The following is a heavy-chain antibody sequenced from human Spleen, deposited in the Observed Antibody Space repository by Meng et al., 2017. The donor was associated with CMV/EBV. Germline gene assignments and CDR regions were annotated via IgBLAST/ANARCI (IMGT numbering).Heavy chain of an antibody. CDR2: INHSGST. J-gene: IGHJ5*02. CDR1: FSGYY. D-gene: IGHD2-2*02. CDR3: ARSPMGYCTGTSRYTGWFDP. V-gene: IGHV4-34*01. Sequence: FSGYYWSWIRQPPGKGLEWIGEINHSGSTNYNPSLKTRVTISVDTSRNQFSLKLSSVTAADTAVYYCARSPMGYCTGTSRYTGWFDPWGQGTLVTVSS.